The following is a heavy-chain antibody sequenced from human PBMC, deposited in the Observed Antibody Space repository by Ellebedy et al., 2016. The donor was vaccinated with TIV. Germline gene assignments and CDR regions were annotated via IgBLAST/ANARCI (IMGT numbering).Heavy chain of an antibody. CDR1: GFTFSDYA. CDR3: SREGWFGELFDS. D-gene: IGHD3-10*01. J-gene: IGHJ5*01. V-gene: IGHV3-30-3*01. Sequence: PGGSLRLSCAASGFTFSDYAIHWVRQAPGKGLEWVAVMSSVGSNKFYADSVKGRFTISRDNSKNTLYLQMNSLRLEDTAVYFCSREGWFGELFDSWGQGTLVTVSS. CDR2: MSSVGSNK.